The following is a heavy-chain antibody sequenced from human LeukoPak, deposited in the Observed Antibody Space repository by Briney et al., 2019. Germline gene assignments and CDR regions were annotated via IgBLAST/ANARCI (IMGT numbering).Heavy chain of an antibody. CDR2: ISGSGGST. V-gene: IGHV3-23*01. D-gene: IGHD6-13*01. CDR3: AKEPLLYSSPSSFLDY. J-gene: IGHJ4*02. Sequence: RSGGSLRLSCAASGFTFSSYAMSWVRQAPGKGLEWVSAISGSGGSTYYADSVKGRFTISRDNSKNTLYLQMNSLRAEDTAVYYCAKEPLLYSSPSSFLDYWGQGTLVTVSS. CDR1: GFTFSSYA.